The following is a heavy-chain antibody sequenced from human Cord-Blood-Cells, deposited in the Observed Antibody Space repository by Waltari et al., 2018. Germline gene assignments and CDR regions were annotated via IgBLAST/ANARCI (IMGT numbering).Heavy chain of an antibody. D-gene: IGHD6-6*01. Sequence: QVQLVESGGGVVQPGGSLRLSCAASGFTFSSYGMHWVRQAPGKGLEWVAFIRSDGSNKYYAESVKGRFTISRDNSKKTLFLQMNSLRDEVTAVYYCAKDQVGGIASRDDAFDIWGQGTMVTVSS. CDR1: GFTFSSYG. J-gene: IGHJ3*02. CDR2: IRSDGSNK. V-gene: IGHV3-30*02. CDR3: AKDQVGGIASRDDAFDI.